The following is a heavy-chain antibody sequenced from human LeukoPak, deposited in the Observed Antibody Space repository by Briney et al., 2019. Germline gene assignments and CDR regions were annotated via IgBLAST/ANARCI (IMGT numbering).Heavy chain of an antibody. CDR1: GGSFSGYY. V-gene: IGHV4-34*01. CDR3: ASRSGSYYNDY. D-gene: IGHD3-10*01. Sequence: SETLSLTCAVYGGSFSGYYWSWIRQPPGKGLEWIGEIKHSGSTNYNPSLKSRITISVDTSKNQFSLKLSSVTAADTAVYYCASRSGSYYNDYWGQGTLVTVSS. CDR2: IKHSGST. J-gene: IGHJ4*02.